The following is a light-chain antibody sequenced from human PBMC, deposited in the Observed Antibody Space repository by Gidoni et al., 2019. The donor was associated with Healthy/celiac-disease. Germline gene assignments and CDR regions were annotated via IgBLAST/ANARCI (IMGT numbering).Light chain of an antibody. Sequence: QSVLTQPPSVSEAPGQRVTISCTGSSSNIGAGYDVHWYQQLPGTAPKLLIYGTSNRPSGVPDRFSGSKSGTSASLAITGLQAEDEADYYCQSYDSSLSGPYVFGTGTKVTVL. V-gene: IGLV1-40*01. CDR2: GTS. CDR3: QSYDSSLSGPYV. J-gene: IGLJ1*01. CDR1: SSNIGAGYD.